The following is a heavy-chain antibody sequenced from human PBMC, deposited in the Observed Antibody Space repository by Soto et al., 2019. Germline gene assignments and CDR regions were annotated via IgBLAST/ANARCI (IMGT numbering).Heavy chain of an antibody. Sequence: SETLSLTCAVYGGSFSGYYWSWIRQPPGKGLEWIGEINHSGSTNYNPSLKSRVTISVDTSKNQFSLKLSSVTAADTAVYYCARGGLSQFLTGYKGAIDYWGQGTLVTVSS. CDR2: INHSGST. V-gene: IGHV4-34*01. J-gene: IGHJ4*02. CDR3: ARGGLSQFLTGYKGAIDY. CDR1: GGSFSGYY. D-gene: IGHD3-9*01.